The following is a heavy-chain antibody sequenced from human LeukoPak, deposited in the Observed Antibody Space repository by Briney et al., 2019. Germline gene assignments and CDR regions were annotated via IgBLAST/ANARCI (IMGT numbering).Heavy chain of an antibody. V-gene: IGHV4-61*02. CDR1: GGSISSGSYY. D-gene: IGHD3-22*01. CDR2: IYTSGST. CDR3: ARQTTNYYDSSGYQLGWFDP. J-gene: IGHJ5*02. Sequence: SETLSLTCTVSGGSISSGSYYWSWTRQPAGKGLEWIGRIYTSGSTNYNPSLKSRVTISVDTSKNQFSLKLSSVTAADTAVYYCARQTTNYYDSSGYQLGWFDPWGQGTLVTVSS.